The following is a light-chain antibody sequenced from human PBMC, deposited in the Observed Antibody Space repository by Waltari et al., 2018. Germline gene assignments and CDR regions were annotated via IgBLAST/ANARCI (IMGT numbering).Light chain of an antibody. J-gene: IGKJ1*01. V-gene: IGKV3-20*01. CDR1: QSVGRT. CDR2: GAS. Sequence: EIVLTQSPGTLSLSPGERAIVSCRASQSVGRTLAWYQQKPGQPPRLLIYGASNRATGIPDRFIGSGSGTEVSLTISVLEPEDSAVYYCQHYLRLPVAFGQGTKVEIK. CDR3: QHYLRLPVA.